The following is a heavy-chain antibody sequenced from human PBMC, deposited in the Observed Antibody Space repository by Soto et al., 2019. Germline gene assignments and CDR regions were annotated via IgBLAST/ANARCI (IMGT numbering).Heavy chain of an antibody. Sequence: SETLSLTCAVSGGSISSSNWWSWVRQPPGKGLEWIGEIYHSGSTNYNPSLKSRVTISVDKSKNQFSLKLSSVTAADTAVYYCARGRWYYVLDGGRNFDYWGQGTLVTVSS. V-gene: IGHV4-4*02. D-gene: IGHD3-10*02. CDR1: GGSISSSNW. CDR2: IYHSGST. CDR3: ARGRWYYVLDGGRNFDY. J-gene: IGHJ4*02.